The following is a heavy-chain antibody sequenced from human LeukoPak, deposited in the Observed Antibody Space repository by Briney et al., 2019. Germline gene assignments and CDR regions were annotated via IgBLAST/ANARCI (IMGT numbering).Heavy chain of an antibody. CDR3: KQKTAYEILTGYLDY. J-gene: IGHJ4*02. CDR2: ISYDGINK. CDR1: GFTFISYA. D-gene: IGHD3-9*01. Sequence: GRSLRLSCAASGFTFISYAMHRFLQAPAKGLDTVAVISYDGINKYYADSVKGRFTIYRDNSKNTLYLQMNSLRAEDTAVFFFKQKTAYEILTGYLDYWGQGTLVTVSS. V-gene: IGHV3-30*04.